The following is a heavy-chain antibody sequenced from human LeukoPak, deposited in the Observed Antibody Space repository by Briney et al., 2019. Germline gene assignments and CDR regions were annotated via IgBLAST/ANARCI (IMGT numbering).Heavy chain of an antibody. CDR3: TTDRDYVWGSYRHATIDP. Sequence: PGGSLRLSCAASGFTFSNAWMSWVRQAPGKGLEWVGRIKSKTDGGTTDYAAPVKGRFTISRDDSKNTLYLQMNSLKTEDTAVYYCTTDRDYVWGSYRHATIDPWGQGTLVTVSS. CDR2: IKSKTDGGTT. V-gene: IGHV3-15*01. CDR1: GFTFSNAW. J-gene: IGHJ5*02. D-gene: IGHD3-16*02.